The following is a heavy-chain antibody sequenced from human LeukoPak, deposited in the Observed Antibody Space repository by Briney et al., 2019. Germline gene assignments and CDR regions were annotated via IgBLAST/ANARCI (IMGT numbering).Heavy chain of an antibody. J-gene: IGHJ4*02. Sequence: ASVKVSCKASGYTFTTKAIHWLRQAPGQGPEWMGSIHAGSGNTLYSKHFQGRVTFTRDTSANTVYMDLSSLSSEDTAVYYCARWPGNYDWSVYDSWGQGTLVIVSS. D-gene: IGHD3-9*01. CDR3: ARWPGNYDWSVYDS. V-gene: IGHV1-3*01. CDR2: IHAGSGNT. CDR1: GYTFTTKA.